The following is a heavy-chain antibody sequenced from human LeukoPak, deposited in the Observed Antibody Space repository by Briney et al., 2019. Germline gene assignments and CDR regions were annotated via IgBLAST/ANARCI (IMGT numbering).Heavy chain of an antibody. D-gene: IGHD1-26*01. CDR3: ARDQGGNYFDY. CDR2: ISYDGSNK. Sequence: PGRSLRLSCAASGFTFSSYAMHWVRQAPGKGLEWVAVISYDGSNKYYADSVKGRFTISRDNSKNTLYLQMNSLRAEDTAVYYCARDQGGNYFDYWGQGTLVTVSS. CDR1: GFTFSSYA. V-gene: IGHV3-30*04. J-gene: IGHJ4*02.